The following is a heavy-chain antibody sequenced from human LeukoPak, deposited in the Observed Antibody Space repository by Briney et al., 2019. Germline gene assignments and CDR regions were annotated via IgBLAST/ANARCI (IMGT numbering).Heavy chain of an antibody. V-gene: IGHV1-2*02. CDR2: INPNSGGT. Sequence: ASVKVSCKASGYTFTGYYMHWVRQAPGQGLEWMGWINPNSGGTNYAQKFQGRVTMTRDTSISTAYMELSRLRSDDTAVYYCARGQEYQLLKIGSPFDPWGQGTLVTVSS. J-gene: IGHJ5*02. D-gene: IGHD2-2*01. CDR3: ARGQEYQLLKIGSPFDP. CDR1: GYTFTGYY.